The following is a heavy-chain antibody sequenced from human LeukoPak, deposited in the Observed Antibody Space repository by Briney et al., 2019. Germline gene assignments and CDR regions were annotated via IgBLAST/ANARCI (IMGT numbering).Heavy chain of an antibody. CDR2: ISYDGSNK. V-gene: IGHV3-30-3*01. CDR3: ARPMVYASSPFDY. Sequence: GRSLRLSCAASGFTFSSYAMHWVRQAPGKGLEWVAVISYDGSNKYYADSVKGRFTISRDNSKNTLYLQMNSLRAEDTAVYYCARPMVYASSPFDYWGQGTLVTVSS. CDR1: GFTFSSYA. J-gene: IGHJ4*02. D-gene: IGHD2-8*01.